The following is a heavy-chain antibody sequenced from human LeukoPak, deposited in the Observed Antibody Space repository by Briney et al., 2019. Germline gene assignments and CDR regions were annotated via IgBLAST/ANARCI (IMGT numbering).Heavy chain of an antibody. Sequence: GGSLRLSCAASGFTFSSYSMNWVRQAPGKGLEWVSSISSSSSYIYYADSVKGRFTISRDNAKNSLYLQMNSLRAEDTAVYYCVRSVSDYYYGSGSYFQGDYWGQGTLVTVSS. J-gene: IGHJ4*02. V-gene: IGHV3-21*01. CDR1: GFTFSSYS. CDR2: ISSSSSYI. CDR3: VRSVSDYYYGSGSYFQGDY. D-gene: IGHD3-10*01.